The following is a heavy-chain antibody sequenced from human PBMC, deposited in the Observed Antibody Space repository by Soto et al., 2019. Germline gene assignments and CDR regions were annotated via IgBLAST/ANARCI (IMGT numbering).Heavy chain of an antibody. D-gene: IGHD2-8*01. CDR3: AKVEMGWFAH. CDR1: VFSFFSYA. CDR2: ISGSGGHT. V-gene: IGHV3-23*01. J-gene: IGHJ5*02. Sequence: PGWSLRLSCACSVFSFFSYAMSWVRQAPGKGLEWVSTISGSGGHTYYADSVKGRFVVSRDNDKNTVYLHMNSLTGEDTAIYFCAKVEMGWFAHWGQGTQVTVSS.